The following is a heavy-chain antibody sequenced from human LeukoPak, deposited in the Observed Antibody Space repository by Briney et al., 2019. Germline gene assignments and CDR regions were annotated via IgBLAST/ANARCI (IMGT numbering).Heavy chain of an antibody. J-gene: IGHJ2*01. CDR1: GGSISSYY. Sequence: SETLSLTCTVSGGSISSYYWSWIRQPPGKGLEWIGYIYYSGSTNYNPSLKSRVTISVDTSKNQFSLKLSSVTAADTAVYYCARVAGYFGLWGRGTLVTVSS. CDR2: IYYSGST. V-gene: IGHV4-59*01. CDR3: ARVAGYFGL.